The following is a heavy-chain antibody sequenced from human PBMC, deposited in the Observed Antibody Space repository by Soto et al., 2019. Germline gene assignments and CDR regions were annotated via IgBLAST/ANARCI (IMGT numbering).Heavy chain of an antibody. CDR3: ARHADTPIVTSVWYLEL. CDR2: IYYSGST. CDR1: GGSISSSSYY. J-gene: IGHJ2*01. Sequence: SETLSLTCTVSGGSISSSSYYWGWIRQPPGKGLAWIASIYYSGSTYYNPSLKSRVTISVDTSKNQFSLKLSSVTAADTAVYYCARHADTPIVTSVWYLELWGSGTLVTVSS. D-gene: IGHD5-18*01. V-gene: IGHV4-39*01.